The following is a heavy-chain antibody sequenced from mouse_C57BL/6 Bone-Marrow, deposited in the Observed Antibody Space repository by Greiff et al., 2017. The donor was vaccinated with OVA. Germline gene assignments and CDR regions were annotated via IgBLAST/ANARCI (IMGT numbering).Heavy chain of an antibody. Sequence: VHVKQSGPVLVKPGASVKMSCKASGYTFTDYYMNWVKQSHGKSLEWIGVINPYNGGTSYNQKFKGKATLTVDKSSSTAYMELNSLTSEDSAVYYCARLSYYDYAFDYWGQGTTLTVSS. J-gene: IGHJ2*01. D-gene: IGHD2-4*01. V-gene: IGHV1-19*01. CDR1: GYTFTDYY. CDR2: INPYNGGT. CDR3: ARLSYYDYAFDY.